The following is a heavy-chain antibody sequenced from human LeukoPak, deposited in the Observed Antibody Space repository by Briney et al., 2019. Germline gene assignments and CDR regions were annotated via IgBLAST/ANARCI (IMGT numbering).Heavy chain of an antibody. CDR2: FNPNSGGT. D-gene: IGHD3-22*01. CDR3: ARGPAKGYYYDSSGQGYFDY. CDR1: GYTFTGYY. Sequence: ASVKVSCKASGYTFTGYYMHWVRQAPGQGLEWMGWFNPNSGGTNYAQKFQGRVTMTRDTSISTAYMELSRLRSDDTAVYYCARGPAKGYYYDSSGQGYFDYWGQGTLVTVSS. V-gene: IGHV1-2*02. J-gene: IGHJ4*02.